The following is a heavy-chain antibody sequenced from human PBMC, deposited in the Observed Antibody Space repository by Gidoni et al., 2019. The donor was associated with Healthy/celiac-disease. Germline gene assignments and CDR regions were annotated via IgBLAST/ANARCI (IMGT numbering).Heavy chain of an antibody. CDR2: IYYSWST. J-gene: IGHJ4*02. CDR3: ARRIGYGEHFDY. Sequence: QLQLQESGPGLVKPSETLSLTCPVSGGSISSSHYYWGWIRQPPGKGLEGIGSIYYSWSTYYNPSLKSRVTISVDTSKNQFSLKLSSVTAADTAVYYCARRIGYGEHFDYWGQGTLVTVSS. V-gene: IGHV4-39*01. D-gene: IGHD4-17*01. CDR1: GGSISSSHYY.